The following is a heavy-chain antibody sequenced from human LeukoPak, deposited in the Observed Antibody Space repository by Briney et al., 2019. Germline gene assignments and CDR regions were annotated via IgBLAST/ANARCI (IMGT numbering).Heavy chain of an antibody. D-gene: IGHD1-1*01. V-gene: IGHV1-2*02. Sequence: ASVRVSCKASGYSFSDYFTQWVRHAPGQGLEWMGWINPNSGGTSYAQKFQGRVTMTRDTSISTVYMELSRLTSDDTAVYYCARDYELGTPGTAYEYFDYWGQGTRVTVSS. J-gene: IGHJ4*02. CDR1: GYSFSDYF. CDR3: ARDYELGTPGTAYEYFDY. CDR2: INPNSGGT.